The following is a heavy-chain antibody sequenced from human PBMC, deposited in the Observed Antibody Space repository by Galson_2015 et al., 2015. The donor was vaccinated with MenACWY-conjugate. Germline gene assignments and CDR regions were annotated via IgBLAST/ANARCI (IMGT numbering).Heavy chain of an antibody. CDR1: GGSITSGSSY. J-gene: IGHJ4*02. Sequence: ETLSLTCSVSGGSITSGSSYWGWIRQPPGKGLAWIGTIDYSGGIYYNPSPKSRVTISMDTSKKQFSLKLTSVTAADTAVYYCAGDGYNIKWYFYWGQGTLATVSS. V-gene: IGHV4-39*07. D-gene: IGHD3-10*01. CDR2: IDYSGGI. CDR3: AGDGYNIKWYFY.